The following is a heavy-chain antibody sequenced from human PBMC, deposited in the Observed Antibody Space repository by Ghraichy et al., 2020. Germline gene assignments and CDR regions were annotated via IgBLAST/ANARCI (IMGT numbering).Heavy chain of an antibody. J-gene: IGHJ1*01. V-gene: IGHV3-23*01. Sequence: GGSLRLSCAASGFTFSSYAMSWVRQAPGKGLEWVSAISGSGGNTYYADSVKGRFTFSRDNSKNTLYLQMNSLRAEDTAVYYCAKDVGRGGGSCFHHGGTGTVGNVST. CDR2: ISGSGGNT. CDR1: GFTFSSYA. CDR3: AKDVGRGGGSCFHH. D-gene: IGHD2-15*01.